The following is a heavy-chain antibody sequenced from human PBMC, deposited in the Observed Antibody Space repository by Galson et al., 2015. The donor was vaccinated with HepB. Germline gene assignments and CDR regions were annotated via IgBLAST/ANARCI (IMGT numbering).Heavy chain of an antibody. CDR3: ARGRTGCTGTSCYGFYFYYYIDV. J-gene: IGHJ6*03. CDR1: GDSISSGGYY. D-gene: IGHD2-2*01. CDR2: IYYSGST. Sequence: TLSLTCAVSGDSISSGGYYWSWIRQNPGKGLEWIGYIYYSGSTYHNPSLSGRVAISVDTSKSQFSLQLNSVTAADTGVYHCARGRTGCTGTSCYGFYFYYYIDVWGKGTTVTVSS. V-gene: IGHV4-31*11.